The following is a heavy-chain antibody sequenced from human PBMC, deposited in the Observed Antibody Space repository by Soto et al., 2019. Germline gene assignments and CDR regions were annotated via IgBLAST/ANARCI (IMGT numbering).Heavy chain of an antibody. V-gene: IGHV3-66*03. D-gene: IGHD6-6*01. CDR3: AKRARPDFYYMDV. CDR2: IYSSGST. CDR1: GFTVSNNY. J-gene: IGHJ6*03. Sequence: PGGSLRLSCAASGFTVSNNYMSWVRQAPGKGLEWVSIIYSSGSTYYADSVKGRFTISRDNSKNTVYLQMGSLRPEDMAVYYCAKRARPDFYYMDVWGKGTTVTVSS.